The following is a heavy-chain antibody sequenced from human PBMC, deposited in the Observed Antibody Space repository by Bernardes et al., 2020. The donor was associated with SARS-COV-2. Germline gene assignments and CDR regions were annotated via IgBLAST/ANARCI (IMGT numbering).Heavy chain of an antibody. CDR2: ISGSAGST. D-gene: IGHD6-6*01. J-gene: IGHJ5*02. CDR1: GYSFSSYA. Sequence: GVSLILSCAASGYSFSSYAMTWVRQAPGKGLEWVSAISGSAGSTYYADSLKGRFTISRDNSKNTLYLQMNSLRAEDTAVYYCAKDFEYSSSFGWFDPWGQGTLVTVSS. CDR3: AKDFEYSSSFGWFDP. V-gene: IGHV3-23*01.